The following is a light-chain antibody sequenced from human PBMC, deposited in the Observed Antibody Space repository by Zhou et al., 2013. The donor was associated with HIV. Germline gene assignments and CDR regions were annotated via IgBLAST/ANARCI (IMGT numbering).Light chain of an antibody. J-gene: IGKJ5*01. CDR1: QTITTY. CDR2: SAS. CDR3: QQYYSYPIT. V-gene: IGKV1-39*01. Sequence: DIQMTQSPSSLSASVGDTVSITCRASQTITTYLNWYQQKPGKAPKLLIYSASSLQTGVPSRFSGSGSGTDLTLTISNLQPEDFATYYCQQYYSYPITFGQGTRLDIK.